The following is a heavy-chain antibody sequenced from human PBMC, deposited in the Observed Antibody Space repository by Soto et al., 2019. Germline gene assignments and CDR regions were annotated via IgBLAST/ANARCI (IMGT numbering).Heavy chain of an antibody. V-gene: IGHV5-10-1*01. D-gene: IGHD6-13*01. Sequence: GESLKISWKGSGYSFTSYWISWVRQMPGKGLEWMGRIDPSDSYTNYSPSFQGHVTISADKSISTAYLRWSSLKASDTAMYYCARHDTGYSSSWGLNYYYYYGMDVWGQGTTVTVSS. J-gene: IGHJ6*02. CDR3: ARHDTGYSSSWGLNYYYYYGMDV. CDR2: IDPSDSYT. CDR1: GYSFTSYW.